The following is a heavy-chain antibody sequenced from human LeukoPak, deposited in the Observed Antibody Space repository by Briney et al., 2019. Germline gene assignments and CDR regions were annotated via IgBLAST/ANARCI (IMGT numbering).Heavy chain of an antibody. Sequence: GGSLRLSCAASGFTFSSYAMRWVRQAPGKGLEWVGFIRSKAYGGTTEYAASVKGRFTISRDDSKSIAYLQMNSLKTEDTAVYYCTREVTRYYYYGMDVWGQGTTVTVSS. D-gene: IGHD4-17*01. CDR3: TREVTRYYYYGMDV. J-gene: IGHJ6*02. V-gene: IGHV3-49*04. CDR1: GFTFSSYA. CDR2: IRSKAYGGTT.